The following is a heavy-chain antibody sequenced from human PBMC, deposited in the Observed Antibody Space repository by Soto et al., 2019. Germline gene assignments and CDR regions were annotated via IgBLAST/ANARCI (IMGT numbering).Heavy chain of an antibody. Sequence: QVQLQESGPGLVKPSETLSLTCTVSGGSISSYYWSWIRQPPGKGLEWIGYIYYSGSTNYNPSLIVRVTLTVDQSKNQFSLKLSSVTSADTAVYYCAGPVRWPYCSGSYCDYWIQGTLITFSS. CDR3: AGPVRWPYCSGSYCDY. J-gene: IGHJ4*02. D-gene: IGHD3-10*01. CDR1: GGSISSYY. CDR2: IYYSGST. V-gene: IGHV4-59*08.